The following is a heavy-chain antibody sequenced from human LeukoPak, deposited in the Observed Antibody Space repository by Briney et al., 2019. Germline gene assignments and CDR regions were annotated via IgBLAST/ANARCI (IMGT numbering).Heavy chain of an antibody. CDR3: ARTGHFWSGYYYPNYYYYMDV. CDR2: INHSGST. V-gene: IGHV4-34*01. J-gene: IGHJ6*03. Sequence: PSETLSLTCAVYGGSFSGYYGSWIRQPPGKGLEWIGEINHSGSTNYNPSLKSRVTISVDTSKNQFSLKLSSVTAADTAVYYCARTGHFWSGYYYPNYYYYMDVWGKGTTVTVSS. D-gene: IGHD3-3*01. CDR1: GGSFSGYY.